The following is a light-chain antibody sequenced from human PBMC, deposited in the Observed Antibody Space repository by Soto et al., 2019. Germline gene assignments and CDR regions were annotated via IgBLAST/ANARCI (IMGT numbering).Light chain of an antibody. Sequence: QSVLTQPASVSGSPGQSITISCTGTSSDVGNNNYVSWYQQNPGKAPKVMICDVTNRPSGVSNRFSGSKSGNTASLTISGLQAEDEADYYCSSVTGSSYVFGTGTKGT. CDR1: SSDVGNNNY. CDR2: DVT. J-gene: IGLJ1*01. CDR3: SSVTGSSYV. V-gene: IGLV2-14*01.